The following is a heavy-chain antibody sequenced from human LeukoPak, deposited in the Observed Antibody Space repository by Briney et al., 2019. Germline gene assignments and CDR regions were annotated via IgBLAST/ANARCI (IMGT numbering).Heavy chain of an antibody. D-gene: IGHD2-8*01. V-gene: IGHV1-69*13. J-gene: IGHJ4*02. CDR3: ARGSGFMPTSSLYFDY. Sequence: ASVKVSCKASGGTFSSYAISWVRQAPGQGLEWMGGIIPIFGTANYAQKFQGRVTITADESTSTAYMELSSLRSEDTAVYYCARGSGFMPTSSLYFDYWGQGTLVTVSS. CDR1: GGTFSSYA. CDR2: IIPIFGTA.